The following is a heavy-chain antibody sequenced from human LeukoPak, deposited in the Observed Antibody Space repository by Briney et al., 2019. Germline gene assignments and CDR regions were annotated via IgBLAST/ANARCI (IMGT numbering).Heavy chain of an antibody. D-gene: IGHD2-15*01. V-gene: IGHV4-38-2*02. J-gene: IGHJ4*02. Sequence: SETLSLTCTVSGFSISSGYYWGWIRQPPGKGLEWIAAIYHSGATYYNPSLKSRVTMSADTSENQFSLKLRSVTAADTAVYYCARVLLVNSPPRGGDYWGQGTLVIVSS. CDR2: IYHSGAT. CDR3: ARVLLVNSPPRGGDY. CDR1: GFSISSGYY.